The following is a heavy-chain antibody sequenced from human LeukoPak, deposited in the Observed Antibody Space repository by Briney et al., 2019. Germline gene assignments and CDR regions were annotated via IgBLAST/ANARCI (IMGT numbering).Heavy chain of an antibody. CDR3: VKGSGSRYVDY. J-gene: IGHJ4*02. CDR2: ISWNSGSI. Sequence: PGRSLRLSCAASGFTFDDYGMHWVRQTPGKGLEWVSSISWNSGSINYADSVKGRFTISRDNAKNSLYLQMNSLRAEDTALYYCVKGSGSRYVDYWGQGTLVTVSS. CDR1: GFTFDDYG. D-gene: IGHD3-10*01. V-gene: IGHV3-9*01.